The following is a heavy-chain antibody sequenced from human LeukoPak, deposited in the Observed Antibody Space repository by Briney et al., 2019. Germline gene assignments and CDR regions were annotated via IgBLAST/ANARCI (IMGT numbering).Heavy chain of an antibody. CDR1: GFTFSSYI. V-gene: IGHV3-21*01. Sequence: PGGSLRLSCAASGFTFSSYIMNWGRQAPGKGLEWVSSISSSSSYIYYADSVKGRFTISRDNAKNSLYLQMNSLRAEDTAVYYCGRGGGGGGGYYFDYWGQGTLVTVSS. CDR3: GRGGGGGGGYYFDY. CDR2: ISSSSSYI. J-gene: IGHJ4*02. D-gene: IGHD3-16*01.